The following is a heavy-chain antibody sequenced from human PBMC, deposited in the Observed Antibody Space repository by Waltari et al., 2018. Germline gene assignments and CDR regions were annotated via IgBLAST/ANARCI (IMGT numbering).Heavy chain of an antibody. CDR3: AKQSPSYTRGWYPLES. CDR1: GFTVRTNF. V-gene: IGHV3-53*01. CDR2: IYRGGNT. J-gene: IGHJ4*02. Sequence: EVQLVESGGNLIQPGGSLRLSCAASGFTVRTNFISWVRQAPGKGREWVSMIYRGGNTYYAGSVKGRFTISRDNYKNMVYLEMNSLRAEDTAVYYCAKQSPSYTRGWYPLESWGPGTLVTVSP. D-gene: IGHD6-19*01.